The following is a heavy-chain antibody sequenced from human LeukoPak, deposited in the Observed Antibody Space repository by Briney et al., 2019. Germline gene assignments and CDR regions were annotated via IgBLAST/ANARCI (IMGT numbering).Heavy chain of an antibody. Sequence: GGSLRLSCAASGFTFSSYAMSWVRQAPGKGLDWVSAITGSGDSTYYADSVKGRFTISRDTSKNTLYPQMNSLRAEDTALYYCAKDRVTRYSGYGLGDDWGQGTLVTVSS. CDR1: GFTFSSYA. D-gene: IGHD5-12*01. J-gene: IGHJ4*02. V-gene: IGHV3-23*01. CDR3: AKDRVTRYSGYGLGDD. CDR2: ITGSGDST.